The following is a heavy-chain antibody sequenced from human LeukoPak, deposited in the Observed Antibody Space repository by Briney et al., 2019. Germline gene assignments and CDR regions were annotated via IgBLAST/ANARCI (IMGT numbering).Heavy chain of an antibody. D-gene: IGHD6-6*01. CDR2: IYYSGST. CDR1: GGSINNYY. Sequence: SATLSLTCTVSGGSINNYYWSWIRQPPGKGLEYIGYIYYSGSTNYNPSLKSRVTISVDTSKNQFSLKLSSVTAADTAVYYCASDLYSSSSKWGQGTLVTVSS. CDR3: ASDLYSSSSK. V-gene: IGHV4-59*01. J-gene: IGHJ4*02.